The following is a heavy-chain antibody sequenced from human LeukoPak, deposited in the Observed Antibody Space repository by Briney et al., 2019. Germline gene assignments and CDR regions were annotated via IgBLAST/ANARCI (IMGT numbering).Heavy chain of an antibody. V-gene: IGHV4-61*02. J-gene: IGHJ6*03. CDR2: VYTSGST. D-gene: IGHD4-17*01. Sequence: SETLSLTCTVSGASISSGSYYWSWIRQPAGKGLEWIGRVYTSGSTDYNPSLKSRVTISVDTSKNQFSLKLSSVTAADTAVYYCARGPDTDYGDYGDYYYYYMDVWGKGTTVTVSS. CDR3: ARGPDTDYGDYGDYYYYYMDV. CDR1: GASISSGSYY.